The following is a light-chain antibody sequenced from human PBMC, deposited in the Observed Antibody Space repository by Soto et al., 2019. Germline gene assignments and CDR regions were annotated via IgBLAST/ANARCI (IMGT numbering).Light chain of an antibody. CDR3: QQLNSYPSALT. V-gene: IGKV1-9*01. Sequence: DIQLTQSPSFLSASIGDRVTITCRASQGISSYLAWYQQKPGKAPKLLIYPASTLQSGVPSRFSGSGSGTEFTLTVSSLQPEDFATFYCQQLNSYPSALTFGGGTKVEI. J-gene: IGKJ4*01. CDR2: PAS. CDR1: QGISSY.